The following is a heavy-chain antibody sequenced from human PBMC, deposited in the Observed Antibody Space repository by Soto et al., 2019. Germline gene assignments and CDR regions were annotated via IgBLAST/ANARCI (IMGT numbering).Heavy chain of an antibody. CDR2: VYYSGST. CDR3: ARQAID. V-gene: IGHV4-59*08. Sequence: QVQLQESGPGLVKPSETLSLTCTVSGGSISDYYWSWFRQAPGKGLDWIGYVYYSGSTNYNPSLQGRVTISVAPSKNQFSLKLSSVTAADTAIYYCARQAIDWGQGTLVTVSS. J-gene: IGHJ4*02. CDR1: GGSISDYY.